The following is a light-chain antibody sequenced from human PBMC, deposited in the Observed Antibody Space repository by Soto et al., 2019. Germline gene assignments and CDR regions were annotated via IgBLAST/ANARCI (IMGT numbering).Light chain of an antibody. CDR1: QSVSSC. CDR2: DAA. CDR3: QQRSSWIT. J-gene: IGKJ5*01. Sequence: IVLTQSPATLSLWPGETAILSCRASQSVSSCLSWYQQKPGQAPRLLIYDAAKRAPGIPARFSGSWSGTDFTLTISSLVPEDFALYYCQQRSSWITFGEGTRLEIE. V-gene: IGKV3-11*01.